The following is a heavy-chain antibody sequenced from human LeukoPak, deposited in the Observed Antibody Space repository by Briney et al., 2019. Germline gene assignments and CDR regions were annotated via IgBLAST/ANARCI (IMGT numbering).Heavy chain of an antibody. D-gene: IGHD2-15*01. J-gene: IGHJ4*02. V-gene: IGHV4-39*07. CDR3: ARAIIIGGTYVDN. CDR1: GGSISSGDYY. CDR2: INHSGST. Sequence: SETLSLTCTVSGGSISSGDYYWSWIRQPPGKGLEWIGEINHSGSTNYNPSLKSRVTISIDTSKNQFSLRLTSVAAADTAVYFCARAIIIGGTYVDNWGQGTLVTVSS.